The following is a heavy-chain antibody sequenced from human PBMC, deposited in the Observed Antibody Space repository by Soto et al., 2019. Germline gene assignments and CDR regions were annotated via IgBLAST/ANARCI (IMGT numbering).Heavy chain of an antibody. J-gene: IGHJ4*02. CDR3: AKYRCCVTTVMSIK. CDR2: ISEGGDRT. Sequence: EVQLLESGGDLVQPGGSLRLSCVGSGFTFRDHPMNWVRQAPGKGLEWVSAISEGGDRTYYADSVLGRLSISRDNSKNTLYLQMSSLRAEDTAMYYCAKYRCCVTTVMSIKWGQGTLVTVSS. D-gene: IGHD4-4*01. CDR1: GFTFRDHP. V-gene: IGHV3-23*01.